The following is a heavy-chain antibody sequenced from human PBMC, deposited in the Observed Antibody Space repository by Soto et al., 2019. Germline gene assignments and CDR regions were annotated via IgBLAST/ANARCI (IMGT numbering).Heavy chain of an antibody. CDR2: ISGSDDST. J-gene: IGHJ5*02. Sequence: GGSLRLSCAASGFTFSSYAISWGRQAPGKGLEWVSSISGSDDSTYYADSVKGRFTISRDNSKNTLYLQMNSLRAEDTAVYYCARDQSPYQLLSPNWFDPWGQGTLVTVSS. CDR1: GFTFSSYA. V-gene: IGHV3-23*01. CDR3: ARDQSPYQLLSPNWFDP. D-gene: IGHD2-2*01.